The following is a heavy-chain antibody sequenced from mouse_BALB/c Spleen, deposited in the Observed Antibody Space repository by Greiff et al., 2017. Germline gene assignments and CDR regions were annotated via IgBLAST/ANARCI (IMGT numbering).Heavy chain of an antibody. CDR1: GFTFSSYA. CDR2: ISSGGSYT. CDR3: ARGTARALFDY. Sequence: EVKLMESGGGLVKPGGSLKLSCAASGFTFSSYAMSWVRQSPEKRLEWVAEISSGGSYTYYPDTVTGRFTISRDNAKNTLYLEMSSLRSEDTAMYYCARGTARALFDYWGQGTTLTVSS. D-gene: IGHD3-2*01. J-gene: IGHJ2*01. V-gene: IGHV5-9-4*01.